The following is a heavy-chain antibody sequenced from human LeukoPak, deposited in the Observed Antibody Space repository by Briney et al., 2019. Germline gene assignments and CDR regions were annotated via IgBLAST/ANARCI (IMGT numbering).Heavy chain of an antibody. CDR2: IYTSGST. V-gene: IGHV4-61*02. CDR3: AKERLRFLEWLFDAFDI. Sequence: SETLSLTCTVSGGSISSGSYYWSWIRQPAGKGLEWIGRIYTSGSTNYNPSLKSRVTISVDTSKNQFSLKLSSVTAADTAVYYCAKERLRFLEWLFDAFDIWGQGTMVTVSS. D-gene: IGHD3-3*01. J-gene: IGHJ3*02. CDR1: GGSISSGSYY.